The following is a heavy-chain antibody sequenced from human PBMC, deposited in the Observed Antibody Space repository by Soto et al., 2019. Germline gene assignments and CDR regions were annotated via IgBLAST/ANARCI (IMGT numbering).Heavy chain of an antibody. CDR2: IDPSDSYT. CDR1: GYSFTSYW. V-gene: IGHV5-10-1*01. D-gene: IGHD6-6*01. CDR3: ARWEYSSSSSYYGMDV. Sequence: PGESLKISCKGSGYSFTSYWISWVRQMPGKGLEWMGRIDPSDSYTNYSPSFQGHVTISADKSISTAYLQWSSLKASDTAMYYCARWEYSSSSSYYGMDVWGQGTTVTVSS. J-gene: IGHJ6*02.